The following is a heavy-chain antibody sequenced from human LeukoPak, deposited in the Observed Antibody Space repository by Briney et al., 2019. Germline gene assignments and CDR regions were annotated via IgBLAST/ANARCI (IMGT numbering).Heavy chain of an antibody. D-gene: IGHD2/OR15-2a*01. CDR3: ARRKFYDTYLDP. CDR2: AHPATSII. J-gene: IGHJ5*02. V-gene: IGHV5-51*01. Sequence: PGESLKISCKGPEYDFANYWIGWVRQTPGRGLEWMGIAHPATSIIHYGPSFQGQVTISFDRSLSTAYLQWTSLKASDSGMYFYARRKFYDTYLDPWGRGTLVTVSS. CDR1: EYDFANYW.